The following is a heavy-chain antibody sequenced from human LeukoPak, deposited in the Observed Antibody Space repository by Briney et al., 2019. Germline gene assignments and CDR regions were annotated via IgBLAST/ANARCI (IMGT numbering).Heavy chain of an antibody. J-gene: IGHJ4*02. CDR1: GGSFSGYY. D-gene: IGHD6-13*01. Sequence: SETLSLTCAVYGGSFSGYYWSWIRQPPGKGLEWIGEINHSGSTNYNPSLKSRVTISVDTSKNQFSLKLSSVTAADTAVYYCARAGSSWYGPRRTEDFDYWGQGTLVTVSS. V-gene: IGHV4-34*01. CDR2: INHSGST. CDR3: ARAGSSWYGPRRTEDFDY.